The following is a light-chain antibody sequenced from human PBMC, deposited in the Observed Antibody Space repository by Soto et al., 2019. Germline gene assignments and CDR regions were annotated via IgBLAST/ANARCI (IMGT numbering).Light chain of an antibody. CDR2: NVS. V-gene: IGLV2-14*01. CDR1: SSDVGGYNY. CDR3: SSFSSTNTVL. Sequence: QSVLTQPASVSGSPGQSITISCTGTSSDVGGYNYVSWYQQHPGKAPKLMIYNVSNRPSGVSNRFSGPKSGNTASLTISGLQAEDEGHYYCSSFSSTNTVLFGGGTKVTVL. J-gene: IGLJ2*01.